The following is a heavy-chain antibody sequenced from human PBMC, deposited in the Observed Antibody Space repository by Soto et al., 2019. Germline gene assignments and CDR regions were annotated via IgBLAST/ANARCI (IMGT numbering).Heavy chain of an antibody. D-gene: IGHD3-9*01. Sequence: QVHLEQWGAGLLNPSVTLSLTCAVYGGSLSGYYWSWVRQSPGKGLEWIGEINHSGTTNYNPSLKTRVTISADTSKHQFSLRLSSVTAADSAVYYCASYHYLDLWTGSRHYMDVWGRGTTVTVSS. CDR3: ASYHYLDLWTGSRHYMDV. CDR1: GGSLSGYY. V-gene: IGHV4-34*01. CDR2: INHSGTT. J-gene: IGHJ6*03.